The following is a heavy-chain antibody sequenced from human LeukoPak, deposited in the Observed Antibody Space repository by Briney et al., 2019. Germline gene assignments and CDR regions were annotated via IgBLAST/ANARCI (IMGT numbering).Heavy chain of an antibody. CDR1: GDSISSSNYF. D-gene: IGHD3-16*02. J-gene: IGHJ4*02. CDR3: ARGTLGSYRYHNYFDY. CDR2: IFYSGST. V-gene: IGHV4-39*01. Sequence: SETLSLTCTVSGDSISSSNYFWGWIRQPPGKGLEWIGSIFYSGSTYYSPSLKSRLTMSVDTSKNQFSLTLSSVTAADTAVYYCARGTLGSYRYHNYFDYWGQGTLVTVSS.